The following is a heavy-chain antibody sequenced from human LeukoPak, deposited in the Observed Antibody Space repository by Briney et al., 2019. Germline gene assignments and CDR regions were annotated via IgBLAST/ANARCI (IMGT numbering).Heavy chain of an antibody. Sequence: GGSLRLSCAASGFTFSSYAMSWVRQAPGKGLEWVSAISGSGGSTYYADSVKGRFTISRDNSKNTLYPQMNSLRAEDTAVYYCAKRGDGAFDAFDIWGQGTMVTVSS. CDR1: GFTFSSYA. CDR2: ISGSGGST. D-gene: IGHD2-21*02. J-gene: IGHJ3*02. CDR3: AKRGDGAFDAFDI. V-gene: IGHV3-23*01.